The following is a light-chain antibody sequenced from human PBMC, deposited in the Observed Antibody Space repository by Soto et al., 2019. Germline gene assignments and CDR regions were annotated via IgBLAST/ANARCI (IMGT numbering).Light chain of an antibody. CDR1: QSVSTN. V-gene: IGKV3-15*01. J-gene: IGKJ1*01. CDR2: FAS. Sequence: VMTQSPATLSVSPGERAALSCRSSQSVSTNLAWYQQKPGQSPRLLIYFASTRATAVPARFTAGGSGTEFTLTISSLQSDDLAVYYCQQYNNWPPWTFGQGTKVDIK. CDR3: QQYNNWPPWT.